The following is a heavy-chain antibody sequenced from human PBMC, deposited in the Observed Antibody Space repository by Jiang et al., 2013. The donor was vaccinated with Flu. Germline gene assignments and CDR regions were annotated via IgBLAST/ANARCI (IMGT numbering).Heavy chain of an antibody. CDR3: ASGRLQTTNHYYYYYMDV. V-gene: IGHV1-69*01. CDR2: IIPIFGTA. J-gene: IGHJ6*03. Sequence: VQLVESGAEVKKPGSSVKVSCKASGGTFSSYAISWVRQAPGQGLEWMGGIIPIFGTANYAQKFQGRVTITADESTSTAYMELSSLRSEDTAVYYCASGRLQTTNHYYYYYMDVWGKGTTVTVSS. D-gene: IGHD5-24*01. CDR1: GGTFSSYA.